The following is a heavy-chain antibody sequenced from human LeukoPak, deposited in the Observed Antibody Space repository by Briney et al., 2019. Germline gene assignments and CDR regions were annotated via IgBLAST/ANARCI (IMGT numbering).Heavy chain of an antibody. V-gene: IGHV3-23*01. D-gene: IGHD6-13*01. J-gene: IGHJ6*03. CDR3: AGSSHYYYYMDV. Sequence: GGSLRLSCAASGFTFSSYAMSWVRQAPGKGLEWVSAISGSGGSTYYADSVKGRFTIPRDNSKNTLYLQMNSLRAEDTAVYYCAGSSHYYYYMDVWGKGTTVTVSS. CDR2: ISGSGGST. CDR1: GFTFSSYA.